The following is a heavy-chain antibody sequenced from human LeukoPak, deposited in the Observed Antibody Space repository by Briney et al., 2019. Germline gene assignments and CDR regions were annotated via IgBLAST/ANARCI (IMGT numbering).Heavy chain of an antibody. CDR2: IYHSGST. D-gene: IGHD3-10*01. CDR3: ARDSGSYSNWFDP. J-gene: IGHJ5*02. Sequence: PSETLSLTCAVSGGSISSGGYSWSWIRQPPGKGLEWIGYIYHSGSTYYNPSLKSRVTISVDRSKNQFSLKLSSVTAADTAVYYCARDSGSYSNWFDPRGQGTLVTVSS. V-gene: IGHV4-30-2*01. CDR1: GGSISSGGYS.